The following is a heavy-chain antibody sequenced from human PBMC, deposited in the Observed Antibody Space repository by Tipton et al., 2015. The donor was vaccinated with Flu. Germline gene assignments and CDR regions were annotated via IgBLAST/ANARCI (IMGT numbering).Heavy chain of an antibody. J-gene: IGHJ4*02. V-gene: IGHV3-20*04. CDR2: INWTGGTT. CDR3: ARDRTRLASPLDY. CDR1: GFTFDDYG. Sequence: VQLVQSGGGVVRPGGSLRLSCAASGFTFDDYGMSWVRQAPGKGLEWVSGINWTGGTTGYADSVKCRFIISRDNAKNSLSLQMNSLKAEDTALYFCARDRTRLASPLDYWGEGTLDTVSS. D-gene: IGHD3-16*01.